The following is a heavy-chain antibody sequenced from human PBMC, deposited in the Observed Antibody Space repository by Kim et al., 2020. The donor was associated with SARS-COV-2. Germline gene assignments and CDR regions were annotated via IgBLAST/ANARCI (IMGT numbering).Heavy chain of an antibody. Sequence: NYTPSLKSRVTISVDTSKNQFSLKLSSVTAADTAVYYCARESYGDRAFDYWGQGTLVTVSS. J-gene: IGHJ4*02. D-gene: IGHD4-17*01. CDR3: ARESYGDRAFDY. V-gene: IGHV4-59*01.